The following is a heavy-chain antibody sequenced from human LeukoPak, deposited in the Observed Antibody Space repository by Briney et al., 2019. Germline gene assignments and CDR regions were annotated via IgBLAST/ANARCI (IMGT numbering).Heavy chain of an antibody. CDR1: GFTFSSYS. V-gene: IGHV3-21*01. CDR3: AREDYDFWSGYFNYYYGMDV. CDR2: ISSSSSYI. J-gene: IGHJ6*02. D-gene: IGHD3-3*01. Sequence: GGSLRLSCAASGFTFSSYSMNWVRQAPGKGLEWASSISSSSSYIYYADSVKGRFTISRDNAKNSLYLQMNSLRAEDTAVYYCAREDYDFWSGYFNYYYGMDVWGQGTTVTVSS.